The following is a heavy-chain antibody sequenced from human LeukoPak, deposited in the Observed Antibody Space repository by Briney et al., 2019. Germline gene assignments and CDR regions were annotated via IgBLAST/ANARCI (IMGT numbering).Heavy chain of an antibody. Sequence: GGSLRLSCAASGFTFSTYAMSWLRQAPGKGLEWVSAIGNSGSSTYYADSVKGRFSISRDNFKNTLYLQMNSLRAEDTAVYYCGGYSSGWYDYWGQGTLVTVSS. D-gene: IGHD6-19*01. CDR3: GGYSSGWYDY. V-gene: IGHV3-23*01. CDR1: GFTFSTYA. J-gene: IGHJ4*02. CDR2: IGNSGSST.